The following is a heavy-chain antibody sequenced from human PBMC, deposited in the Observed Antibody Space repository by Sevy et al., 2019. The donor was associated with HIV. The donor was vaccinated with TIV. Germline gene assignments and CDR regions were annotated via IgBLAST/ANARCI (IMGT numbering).Heavy chain of an antibody. D-gene: IGHD5-12*01. CDR2: SSPFTGSP. CDR1: GYNFFNYG. V-gene: IGHV1-18*01. CDR3: GKCTLWVYDPTNRKCGMDV. Sequence: ASVKVSCKASGYNFFNYGISWVRQAPGQGLEWVGGSSPFTGSPNYPQKLQDRVTVTTDTATNTAYMELRNLRSDDTAVYYCGKCTLWVYDPTNRKCGMDVWGQGTTVTVSS. J-gene: IGHJ6*02.